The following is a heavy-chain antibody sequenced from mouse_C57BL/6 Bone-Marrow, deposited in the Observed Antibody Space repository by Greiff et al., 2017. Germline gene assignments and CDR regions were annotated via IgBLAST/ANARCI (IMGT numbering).Heavy chain of an antibody. CDR3: ARYSSWFAY. Sequence: QVQLQQPGAEPVRPGTSVKLSCKASGYTFTSYWMHWVKQRPGQGLEWIGVIDPSDSYTNYNQKFKGKATLTVDTSSSTAYMQLSSLTSEDSAVYYCARYSSWFAYWGQGTLVTVSA. CDR1: GYTFTSYW. J-gene: IGHJ3*01. V-gene: IGHV1-59*01. CDR2: IDPSDSYT.